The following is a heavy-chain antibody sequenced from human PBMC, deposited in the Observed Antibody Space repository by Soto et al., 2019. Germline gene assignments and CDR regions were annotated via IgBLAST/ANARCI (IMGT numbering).Heavy chain of an antibody. Sequence: EVQLVESGGGLVKPGGSLRLSCTASGFNFSNYGMNWVRQAPGKGLEWVSSISSSSSYISYADSLKGRFTISRDNAENSVYLQMNSLRADDTAVYYCARSECTSTSCYVVWFDPWGQGTLVTVSS. CDR3: ARSECTSTSCYVVWFDP. D-gene: IGHD2-2*01. V-gene: IGHV3-21*01. CDR1: GFNFSNYG. CDR2: ISSSSSYI. J-gene: IGHJ5*02.